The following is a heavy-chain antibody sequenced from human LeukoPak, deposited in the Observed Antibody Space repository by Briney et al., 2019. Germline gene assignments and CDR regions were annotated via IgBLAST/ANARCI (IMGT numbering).Heavy chain of an antibody. CDR2: ISGSSSHI. J-gene: IGHJ4*02. D-gene: IGHD6-13*01. CDR3: ARDQIGSW. CDR1: GFTFSDYY. Sequence: PGGSLRLSCEASGFTFSDYYLSWIRQAPGKGLEWISYISGSSSHINYADSVKGRFTISRDNAKKSVYLQMDSLRAEDTAVYYCARDQIGSWWGQGTLVIVSS. V-gene: IGHV3-11*06.